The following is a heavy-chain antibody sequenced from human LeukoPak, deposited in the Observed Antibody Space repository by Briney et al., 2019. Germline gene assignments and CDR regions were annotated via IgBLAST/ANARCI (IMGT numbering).Heavy chain of an antibody. D-gene: IGHD2-2*01. CDR3: ARGLGYCTSTTCLLPFDY. CDR1: GFTVSTYY. V-gene: IGHV3-53*01. CDR2: IYSGGST. J-gene: IGHJ4*02. Sequence: GGSLRLSCAASGFTVSTYYMTWARQAPGKGLECVSVIYSGGSTYYADSVKGRFTVSRDNSKNALYLQMNSLRAEDTAMYYCARGLGYCTSTTCLLPFDYWGQGTLVTVSS.